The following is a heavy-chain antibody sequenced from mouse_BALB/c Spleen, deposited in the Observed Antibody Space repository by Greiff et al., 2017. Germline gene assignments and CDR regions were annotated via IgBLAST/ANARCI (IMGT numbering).Heavy chain of an antibody. CDR3: ARAYEAWFAY. CDR1: GYTFTSYW. J-gene: IGHJ3*01. D-gene: IGHD1-1*01. Sequence: QVQLQQSGAELARPGASVKLSCKASGYTFTSYWMQWVKQRPGQGLEWIGAIYPGDGDTRYTQKFKGKATLTADKSSSTAYMQLSSLASEDSAVYYCARAYEAWFAYWGQGTLVTVSA. CDR2: IYPGDGDT. V-gene: IGHV1-87*01.